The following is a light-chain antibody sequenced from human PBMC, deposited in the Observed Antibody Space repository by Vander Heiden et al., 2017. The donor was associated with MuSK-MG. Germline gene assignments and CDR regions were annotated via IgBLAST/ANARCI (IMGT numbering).Light chain of an antibody. J-gene: IGKJ1*01. Sequence: DIAMTQSPDSLSVSLGERATINCKSSQSVLYSSNNKNYLAWYQQKPGQPPKLLIYWASTRESGVPDRFSGSGSGAVFTLTISSLQAEDVAVYYCQQYYSTPWTFGQGTRVEIK. CDR2: WAS. V-gene: IGKV4-1*01. CDR3: QQYYSTPWT. CDR1: QSVLYSSNNKNY.